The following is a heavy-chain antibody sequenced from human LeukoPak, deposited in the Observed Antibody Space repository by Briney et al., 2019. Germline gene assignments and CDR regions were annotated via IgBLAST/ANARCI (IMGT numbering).Heavy chain of an antibody. CDR1: GYTFTNYY. CDR2: INPSGANT. V-gene: IGHV1-46*01. D-gene: IGHD5-24*01. CDR3: ARIRDGYNDAYDI. Sequence: ASVKVSCKAFGYTFTNYYMHWVRQATGQGPEWVGIINPSGANTNYAQNFQGRVTMTRDMSTSTVYMELSSLRSEDTAIYYCARIRDGYNDAYDIWGQGTVVTVPS. J-gene: IGHJ3*02.